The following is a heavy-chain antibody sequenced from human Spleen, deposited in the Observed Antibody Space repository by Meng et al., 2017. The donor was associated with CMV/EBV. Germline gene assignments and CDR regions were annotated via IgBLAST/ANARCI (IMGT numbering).Heavy chain of an antibody. CDR2: ITGSGDVT. V-gene: IGHV3-23*01. J-gene: IGHJ4*02. CDR1: GFTFSSYA. D-gene: IGHD2-2*01. CDR3: ARDRLFCTTSSCAPLGY. Sequence: GESLKISCAASGFTFSSYAMSWVRQAPGKGLEWVSAITGSGDVTYYADSVKGRFTISRDNSKDTLYLQMNSLRAEDAAVYYCARDRLFCTTSSCAPLGYWGQGTLVTVSS.